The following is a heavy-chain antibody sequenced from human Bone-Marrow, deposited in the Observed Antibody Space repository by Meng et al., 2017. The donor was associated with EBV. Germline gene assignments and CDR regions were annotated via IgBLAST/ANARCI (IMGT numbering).Heavy chain of an antibody. Sequence: VHPQQWGAVLLKLSYTLSRNCADYGGSLSDSYWNWIRQSAGKGLEWIGEINHSGNADYTPSLKSRVTISVDTSKNHFSLKLSSVTAADTAVYYCARGVWDHWGQGILVTVSS. J-gene: IGHJ4*02. V-gene: IGHV4-34*01. CDR2: INHSGNA. CDR3: ARGVWDH. CDR1: GGSLSDSY. D-gene: IGHD1-26*01.